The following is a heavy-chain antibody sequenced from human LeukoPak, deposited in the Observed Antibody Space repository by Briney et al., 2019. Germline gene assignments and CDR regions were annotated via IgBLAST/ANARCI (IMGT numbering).Heavy chain of an antibody. CDR1: GYTFTGYY. D-gene: IGHD1-26*01. V-gene: IGHV1-18*04. CDR3: ARDDRSGSYYGDY. J-gene: IGHJ4*02. Sequence: ASVKVSCKASGYTFTGYYMHWVRQAPGQGLEWMGWISAYNGNTNYAQKLQGRVTMTTDTSTSTAYMELRSLRSDDTAVYYCARDDRSGSYYGDYWGQGALVTVSS. CDR2: ISAYNGNT.